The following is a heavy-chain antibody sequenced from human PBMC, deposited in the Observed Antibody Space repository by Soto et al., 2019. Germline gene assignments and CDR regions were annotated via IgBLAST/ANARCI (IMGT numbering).Heavy chain of an antibody. CDR2: ISDSGGST. J-gene: IGHJ4*02. CDR3: AKDKPAAGSQWLVPI. Sequence: GGSLRLSCAASGFTFSSRAMSWVRQAPGMGLQWVSGISDSGGSTYYADSVRGRFTISRDNSKNTLYLQLNSLGAEDTAVYYCAKDKPAAGSQWLVPIWGRGTLVTVSS. V-gene: IGHV3-23*01. D-gene: IGHD6-19*01. CDR1: GFTFSSRA.